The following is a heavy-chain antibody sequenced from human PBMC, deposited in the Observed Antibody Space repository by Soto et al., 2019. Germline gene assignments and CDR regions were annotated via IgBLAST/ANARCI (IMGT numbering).Heavy chain of an antibody. CDR3: ARQVDDFWSGYNYGMDV. D-gene: IGHD3-3*01. CDR1: GYSFTSYW. CDR2: IDPSDSYT. V-gene: IGHV5-10-1*01. J-gene: IGHJ6*02. Sequence: PGESLKISCKGSGYSFTSYWIGWVRQMPGKGLEWMGRIDPSDSYTNYSPSFQGHVTISADKSISTAYLQWSSLKASDTAMYYCARQVDDFWSGYNYGMDVWGQGTTVTVSS.